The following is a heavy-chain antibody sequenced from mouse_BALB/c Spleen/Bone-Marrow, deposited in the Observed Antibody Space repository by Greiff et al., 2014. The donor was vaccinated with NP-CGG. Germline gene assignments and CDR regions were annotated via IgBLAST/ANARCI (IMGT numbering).Heavy chain of an antibody. Sequence: SGAELARPGASVKLSCKASGYTFISYWMQWVKQRPGQGLEWIGAIYPGDGDTRYTQKFKGEATLTADKSSNTVYMQLSSLASEDSAVYYCASLAWFAYWGQGTQVTVSA. V-gene: IGHV1-87*01. J-gene: IGHJ3*01. CDR3: ASLAWFAY. CDR2: IYPGDGDT. CDR1: GYTFISYW.